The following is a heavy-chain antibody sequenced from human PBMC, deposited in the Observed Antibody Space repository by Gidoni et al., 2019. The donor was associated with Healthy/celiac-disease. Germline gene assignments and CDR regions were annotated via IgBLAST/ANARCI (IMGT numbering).Heavy chain of an antibody. J-gene: IGHJ5*02. CDR2: ISYDGSNK. V-gene: IGHV3-30*18. CDR1: GFTFSSYG. D-gene: IGHD6-6*01. CDR3: AKDLAGSSDP. Sequence: QVQLVESGGGVVQPGRSLRLSCAASGFTFSSYGMHWVLQAPGKGLEWVAVISYDGSNKYYADSVKGRFTISRDKSKNTLYLQMNSLRAEDTAVYYCAKDLAGSSDPWGQGTLVTVSS.